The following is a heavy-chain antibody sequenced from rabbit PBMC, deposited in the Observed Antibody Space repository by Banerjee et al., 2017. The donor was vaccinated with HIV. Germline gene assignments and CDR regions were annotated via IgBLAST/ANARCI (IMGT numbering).Heavy chain of an antibody. V-gene: IGHV1S47*01. J-gene: IGHJ4*01. Sequence: QEQVGESGGGLDTLGGSLKLSCKASGIDFSHYGISWVRQVLGKGLEWIAYIYPDYGSTDYASWVNGRFTISLDKAHNTVFLQMTSLTAADTATYFCARSSSSGYYIPLKLWGPGTLVTVS. D-gene: IGHD1-1*01. CDR2: IYPDYGST. CDR3: ARSSSSGYYIPLKL. CDR1: GIDFSHYG.